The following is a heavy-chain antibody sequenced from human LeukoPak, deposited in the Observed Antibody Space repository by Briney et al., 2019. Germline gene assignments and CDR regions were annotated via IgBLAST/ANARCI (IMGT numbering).Heavy chain of an antibody. J-gene: IGHJ6*03. V-gene: IGHV3-64*01. CDR1: GFTFRNYA. CDR3: ARAAYYDFWSGYPDYYYYYMGV. D-gene: IGHD3-3*01. CDR2: ISSNGGST. Sequence: GGSLRLSCAASGFTFRNYAMHWVRQAPGKGLEYVSAISSNGGSTYYANSVKGRFTISRDNSKNTLYLQMGSLRAEDMAVYYCARAAYYDFWSGYPDYYYYYMGVWGKGTTVTVSS.